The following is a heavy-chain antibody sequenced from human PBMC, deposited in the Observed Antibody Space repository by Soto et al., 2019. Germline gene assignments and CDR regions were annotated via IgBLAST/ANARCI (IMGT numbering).Heavy chain of an antibody. CDR3: AREDDGGDRDYYGLDV. Sequence: QVQLQQSGPGLVKPSQTLSLTCTVSGGSISYEYYHWTGTRQSPGKGLEWIGYIHYSGSIIYNPSFKSRVTISVDTSKNQFSLQLSSVTAADTAVYFCAREDDGGDRDYYGLDVWGQGTTVTVSS. V-gene: IGHV4-30-4*08. CDR2: IHYSGSI. J-gene: IGHJ6*02. CDR1: GGSISYEYYH. D-gene: IGHD2-21*02.